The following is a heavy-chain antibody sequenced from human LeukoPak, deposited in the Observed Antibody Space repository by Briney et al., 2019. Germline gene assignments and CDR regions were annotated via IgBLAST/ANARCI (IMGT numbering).Heavy chain of an antibody. D-gene: IGHD3-10*01. V-gene: IGHV1-2*02. Sequence: GASVKVSCKASGYTFTGYYMHWGRQAPGQGLEWMGIIDPNSGVTNYAQNFQGRVTMTREATTRTASTELSRLRSDDTAVYYCARDMGVVGVRTGQEYWGQGTLVNVSS. CDR3: ARDMGVVGVRTGQEY. CDR2: IDPNSGVT. J-gene: IGHJ4*02. CDR1: GYTFTGYY.